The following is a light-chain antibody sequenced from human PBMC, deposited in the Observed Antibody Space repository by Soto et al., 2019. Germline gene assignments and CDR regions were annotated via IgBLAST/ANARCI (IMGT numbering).Light chain of an antibody. Sequence: QSALTQPASVSGSPGQSITISCTGTSSDVGSYNLVSWYQQHPGKAPKLMIYEGSKRPSGVSNRFSGSKSGNTASLTIPGLQAEDEADYYCCSYAGSSTFGVVFGGGTKVTVL. CDR3: CSYAGSSTFGVV. J-gene: IGLJ2*01. CDR1: SSDVGSYNL. CDR2: EGS. V-gene: IGLV2-23*03.